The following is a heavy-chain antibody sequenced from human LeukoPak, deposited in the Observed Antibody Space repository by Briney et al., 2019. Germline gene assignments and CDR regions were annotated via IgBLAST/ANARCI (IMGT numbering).Heavy chain of an antibody. V-gene: IGHV1-69*13. CDR1: GGTFSSYA. J-gene: IGHJ3*02. Sequence: ASVKVSCKASGGTFSSYAISWVRQAPGQGLEWMGGIIPIFGTANYAQKFQGRVTITADESTSTAYMELSSLRSEDTAVYYCARTPTYYYDSSGPRGAFDIWGQGTMVTVSS. D-gene: IGHD3-22*01. CDR2: IIPIFGTA. CDR3: ARTPTYYYDSSGPRGAFDI.